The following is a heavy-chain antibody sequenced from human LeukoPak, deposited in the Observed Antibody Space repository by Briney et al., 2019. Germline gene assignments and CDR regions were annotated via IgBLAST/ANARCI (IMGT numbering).Heavy chain of an antibody. CDR3: ARVREWELRYDAFDI. CDR2: ISSSSSYI. Sequence: GGSLRLSCAASGFTFSSYSMNSVRQAPGKGLEWVSSISSSSSYIYYADSVKGRFTISGDNAKNSLYLQMNSLRAEDTAVYYCARVREWELRYDAFDIWGQGTMVTVSS. V-gene: IGHV3-21*01. CDR1: GFTFSSYS. J-gene: IGHJ3*02. D-gene: IGHD1-26*01.